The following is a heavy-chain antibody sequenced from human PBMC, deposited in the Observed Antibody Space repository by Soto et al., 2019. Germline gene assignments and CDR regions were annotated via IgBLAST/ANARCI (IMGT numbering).Heavy chain of an antibody. CDR1: GFIFDDFG. D-gene: IGHD5-12*01. CDR2: INWSGEQT. V-gene: IGHV3-20*04. Sequence: TGGSLRLSCTASGFIFDDFGMNWVRQTPDKGLEWVSFINWSGEQTRYGDSMKGRFTVSRDNSRNSLYLQMDSLRAEDTAVYYCAKDSGYDFSMGKYYYYYMDVWGKGTTVTVSS. J-gene: IGHJ6*03. CDR3: AKDSGYDFSMGKYYYYYMDV.